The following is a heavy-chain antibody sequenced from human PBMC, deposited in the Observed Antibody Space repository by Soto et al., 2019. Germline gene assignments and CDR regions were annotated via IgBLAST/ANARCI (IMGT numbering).Heavy chain of an antibody. V-gene: IGHV4-34*01. J-gene: IGHJ4*02. D-gene: IGHD3-22*01. CDR2: INHSGST. Sequence: SETLSLTCAVYGGSFSGYYWSWIRQPPGKGLEWIGEINHSGSTNYNPSLKSRVTISVDTSKNQFSLKLSSVTAADTAVYYCARGLIGTGDYWGQGTLVTVSS. CDR1: GGSFSGYY. CDR3: ARGLIGTGDY.